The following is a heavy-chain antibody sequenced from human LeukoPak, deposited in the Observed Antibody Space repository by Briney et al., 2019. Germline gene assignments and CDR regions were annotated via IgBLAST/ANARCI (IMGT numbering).Heavy chain of an antibody. CDR1: GGSISSYY. D-gene: IGHD6-13*01. CDR2: IYYSGST. CDR3: ARGSGSSWYNKYYYFDY. V-gene: IGHV4-59*01. J-gene: IGHJ4*02. Sequence: SETLSLTCTVSGGSISSYYWSWIRQPPGKGLEWIWYIYYSGSTNYNPSLKGRVPISVDTSKNQFSLKLSSVTAADTAVYYCARGSGSSWYNKYYYFDYWGQGTLVTVSS.